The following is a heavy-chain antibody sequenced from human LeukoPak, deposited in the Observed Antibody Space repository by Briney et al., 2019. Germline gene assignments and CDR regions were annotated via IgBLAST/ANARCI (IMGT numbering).Heavy chain of an antibody. CDR1: GFTFDDYA. J-gene: IGHJ5*02. D-gene: IGHD2-15*01. CDR3: AKSPPRLVLGWFDP. CDR2: ISWNSGSI. V-gene: IGHV3-9*01. Sequence: GGSLRLSCAASGFTFDDYAMHWVRQAPGKGLEWVSGISWNSGSIGYADSVKGRFTISRDNSKNTLYLQMNSLRAEDTAVYYCAKSPPRLVLGWFDPWGQGTLVTVSS.